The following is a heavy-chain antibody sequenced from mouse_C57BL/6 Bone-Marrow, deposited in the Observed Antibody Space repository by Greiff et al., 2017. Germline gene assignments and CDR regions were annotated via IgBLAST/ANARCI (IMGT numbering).Heavy chain of an antibody. CDR3: ARDHYYGSSYVDY. J-gene: IGHJ2*01. D-gene: IGHD1-1*01. CDR2: ISDGGSYT. V-gene: IGHV5-4*01. CDR1: GFTFSSYA. Sequence: DVMLVESGGGLVKPGGSLKLSCAASGFTFSSYAMSWVRQTPEKRLEWVATISDGGSYTYYPDNVKGRFTISRDNAKNNLYLQMSHLKSEDTAMYYCARDHYYGSSYVDYWGQGTTLTVSS.